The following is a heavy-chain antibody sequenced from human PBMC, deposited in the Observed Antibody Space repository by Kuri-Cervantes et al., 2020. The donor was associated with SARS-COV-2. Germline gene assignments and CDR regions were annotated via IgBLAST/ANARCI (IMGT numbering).Heavy chain of an antibody. V-gene: IGHV3-33*08. Sequence: GGSLRLSCVASGFTLASGFTFTNYWMHWVRQAPRKGLEWVAVIWYDGRNTYYTGSVKGRFTISRDNSKNMLYLEVNSLRAEDTAVYYCARNHSMDVWGTGTAVTVSS. CDR2: IWYDGRNT. CDR3: ARNHSMDV. J-gene: IGHJ6*03. CDR1: GFTLASGFTFTNYW.